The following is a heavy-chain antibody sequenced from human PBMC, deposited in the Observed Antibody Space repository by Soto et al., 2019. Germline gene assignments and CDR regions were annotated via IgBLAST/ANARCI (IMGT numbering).Heavy chain of an antibody. D-gene: IGHD3-16*01. V-gene: IGHV1-69*13. CDR1: GGTFSSYA. J-gene: IGHJ4*02. Sequence: SVKVSCKASGGTFSSYAISWVRQAPGQGLEWMGGIIPIFGTANYTQKFQGRVTITADESTSTAYMELSSLKASDTAMYYCARHQRDDASRKIDCWGQGALVTVSS. CDR3: ARHQRDDASRKIDC. CDR2: IIPIFGTA.